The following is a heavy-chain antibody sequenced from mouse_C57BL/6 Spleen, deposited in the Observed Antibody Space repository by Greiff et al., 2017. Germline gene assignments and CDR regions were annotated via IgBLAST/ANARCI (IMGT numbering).Heavy chain of an antibody. Sequence: VQLQQSGPELVKPGASVKISCKASGYTFTDYYMNWVKQSHGKSLEWIGDINPNNGGTSYNQKFKGKATLTVDKSSSTAYMELRSLTSEDSAVYYCARSIFDYGSSYVGWGQGTTLTVSS. CDR1: GYTFTDYY. CDR2: INPNNGGT. V-gene: IGHV1-26*01. D-gene: IGHD1-1*01. J-gene: IGHJ2*01. CDR3: ARSIFDYGSSYVG.